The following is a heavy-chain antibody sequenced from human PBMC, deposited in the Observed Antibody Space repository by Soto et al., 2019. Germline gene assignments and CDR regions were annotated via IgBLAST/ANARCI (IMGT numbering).Heavy chain of an antibody. J-gene: IGHJ1*01. V-gene: IGHV4-31*03. Sequence: SETLSLTCTVSGGSISSGGYYWSWIRQHPGKGLEWIGYIYYSGSTYYNPSLKSRVTISVDTSKNQFSLKLSSVTAADTAVYYCARREINYYGSGSDYSEYFQHWGQGTLVTVSS. CDR3: ARREINYYGSGSDYSEYFQH. CDR1: GGSISSGGYY. D-gene: IGHD3-10*01. CDR2: IYYSGST.